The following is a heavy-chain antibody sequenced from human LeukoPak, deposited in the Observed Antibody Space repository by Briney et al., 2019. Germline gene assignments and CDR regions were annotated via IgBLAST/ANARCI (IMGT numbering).Heavy chain of an antibody. CDR1: GYTFTSYY. D-gene: IGHD6-13*01. CDR2: INPNSGGT. V-gene: IGHV1-2*02. CDR3: ARIRKSNSWYDAFDI. Sequence: ASVKVSCKASGYTFTSYYMHWVRQAPGQGLEWMGWINPNSGGTNYAQKFQGRVTMTRDTSISTAYMELSRLKSDDTAVYYCARIRKSNSWYDAFDIWGQGTMVTVPS. J-gene: IGHJ3*02.